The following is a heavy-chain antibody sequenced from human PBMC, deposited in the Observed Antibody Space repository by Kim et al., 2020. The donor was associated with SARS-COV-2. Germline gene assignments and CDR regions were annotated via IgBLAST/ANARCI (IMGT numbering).Heavy chain of an antibody. Sequence: ASVKVSCKASGYTFTSYGISWVRQAPGQGLEWMGWISAYNGNTNYAQKLQGRVTMTTDTSTSTAYMELRSLRSDDTAVYYCARSDYGDAGEYYYYYYGMDVWGQGTTVTVSS. CDR3: ARSDYGDAGEYYYYYYGMDV. CDR2: ISAYNGNT. J-gene: IGHJ6*02. CDR1: GYTFTSYG. V-gene: IGHV1-18*04. D-gene: IGHD4-17*01.